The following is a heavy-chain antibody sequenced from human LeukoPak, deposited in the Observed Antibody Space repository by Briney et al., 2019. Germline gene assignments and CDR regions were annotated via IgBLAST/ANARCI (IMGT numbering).Heavy chain of an antibody. Sequence: GRSLRLSCAASGFTFSSYGMHWVRQAPGKGPEWVAVIWYDGSNKYYADSVKGRFTISRDNSKNTLYLQMNSLRAEDTAVYYCARESSRGSYGDYRFDYWGQGTLVTVSS. J-gene: IGHJ4*02. CDR3: ARESSRGSYGDYRFDY. CDR1: GFTFSSYG. CDR2: IWYDGSNK. V-gene: IGHV3-33*08. D-gene: IGHD4-17*01.